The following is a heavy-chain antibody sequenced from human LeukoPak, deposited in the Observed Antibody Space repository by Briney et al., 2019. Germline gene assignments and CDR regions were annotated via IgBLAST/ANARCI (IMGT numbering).Heavy chain of an antibody. CDR2: ISAYNGNT. Sequence: ASVKVSCKASGYTFTSYGISWVRQAPGQGLEWMGWISAYNGNTNYAQKLQGRVTMTTDTSTSTAYMELRSLRSDDTAVYYCARVGSSGWYRNDYMDVWGKGTTVTVSS. CDR3: ARVGSSGWYRNDYMDV. V-gene: IGHV1-18*01. D-gene: IGHD6-19*01. CDR1: GYTFTSYG. J-gene: IGHJ6*03.